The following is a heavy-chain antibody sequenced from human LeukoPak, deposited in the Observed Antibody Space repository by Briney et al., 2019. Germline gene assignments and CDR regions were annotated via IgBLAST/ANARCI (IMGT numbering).Heavy chain of an antibody. D-gene: IGHD2/OR15-2a*01. CDR3: TGGTFYRLSDY. CDR2: FDPGNGET. V-gene: IGHV1-24*01. J-gene: IGHJ4*02. Sequence: ASVKVSCKVSGYSLTELSMHWVRQAPGKGLEWMGGFDPGNGETIFTKNFQGRVTMTDDTSTDTAYMELSSLRSEDTAVYYCTGGTFYRLSDYWGQGTLVTVSS. CDR1: GYSLTELS.